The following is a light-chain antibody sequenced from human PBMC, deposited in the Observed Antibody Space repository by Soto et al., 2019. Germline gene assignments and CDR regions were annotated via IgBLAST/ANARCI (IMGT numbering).Light chain of an antibody. Sequence: DIQMTQSPSSLSASAGDRVTITCQARQDISNYLNWYQQKPGKAPKLLIYDASNLETGVPSRFSGSGSGTDFTFTISSLQPEGIATYYCQQYDNLPRGFTFGPGTKVDI. V-gene: IGKV1-33*01. CDR3: QQYDNLPRGFT. CDR2: DAS. J-gene: IGKJ3*01. CDR1: QDISNY.